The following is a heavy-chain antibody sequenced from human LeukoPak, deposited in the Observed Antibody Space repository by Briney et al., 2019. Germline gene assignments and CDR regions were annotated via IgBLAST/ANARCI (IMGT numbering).Heavy chain of an antibody. D-gene: IGHD6-13*01. V-gene: IGHV3-23*01. CDR1: GFTFSTYA. CDR2: ISDSDSGT. J-gene: IGHJ6*02. Sequence: GGSLRLSCAASGFTFSTYAMSWVRQAPGKGLEWVSGISDSDSGTYYADSVKGRFTIPRDNSKNTLYLQMNSLRAEDTAVYYCAKGYGYSSSWTSNYYFYGLDVWGQGTTVTVSS. CDR3: AKGYGYSSSWTSNYYFYGLDV.